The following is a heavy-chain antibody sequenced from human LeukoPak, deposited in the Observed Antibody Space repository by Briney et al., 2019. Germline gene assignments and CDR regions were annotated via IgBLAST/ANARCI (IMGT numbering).Heavy chain of an antibody. CDR1: GFTFSSYA. CDR3: AKDYVDVLGTMLS. D-gene: IGHD5-12*01. J-gene: IGHJ4*02. CDR2: ISGSGGTT. V-gene: IGHV3-23*01. Sequence: GGSLRLSCAASGFTFSSYAMSWVRQAPGKGLEWVSAISGSGGTTYYAGSVKGRFTISRDNSKNTLYLQMNSLRAEDTAVYYCAKDYVDVLGTMLSWGQGTLVTVSS.